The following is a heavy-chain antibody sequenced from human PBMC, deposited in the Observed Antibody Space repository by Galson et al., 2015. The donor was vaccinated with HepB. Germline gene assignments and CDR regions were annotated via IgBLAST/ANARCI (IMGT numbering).Heavy chain of an antibody. CDR1: GGSISSYY. V-gene: IGHV4-59*01. CDR3: ARDSTHGYSYGYFEY. D-gene: IGHD5-18*01. CDR2: IYYSGST. Sequence: ETLSLTCTVSGGSISSYYWSWIRQPPGKGLEWIGYIYYSGSTNYNPSLTSRVTISVDTSKNQFSLKLSSVTAADTAVYYCARDSTHGYSYGYFEYWGQGTLVTVSS. J-gene: IGHJ4*02.